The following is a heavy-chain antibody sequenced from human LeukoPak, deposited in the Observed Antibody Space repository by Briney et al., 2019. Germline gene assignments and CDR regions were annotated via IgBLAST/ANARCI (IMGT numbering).Heavy chain of an antibody. CDR1: GGSISSSSYY. CDR3: ARENYGGNSHFDY. D-gene: IGHD4-23*01. J-gene: IGHJ4*02. CDR2: INHSGST. V-gene: IGHV4-39*07. Sequence: SETLSLTCTVSGGSISSSSYYWSWIRQPPGKGLEWIGEINHSGSTNYNPSLKSRVTISVDTSKNQFSLKLSSVTAADTAVYYCARENYGGNSHFDYWGQGTLVTVSS.